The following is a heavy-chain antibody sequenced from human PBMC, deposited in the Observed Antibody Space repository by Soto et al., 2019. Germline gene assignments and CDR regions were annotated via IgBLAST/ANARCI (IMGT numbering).Heavy chain of an antibody. CDR2: IKQDGSEK. CDR1: GFTFSSYW. J-gene: IGHJ6*02. V-gene: IGHV3-7*05. D-gene: IGHD2-15*01. CDR3: ARDLTGWPGYCSGGSCYGLGGMDV. Sequence: GGSLRLSCAASGFTFSSYWMSWVRQAPGKGLEWVANIKQDGSEKYYVDSVKGRFTISRDNAKNSLYLQMNSLRAEDTAVYYCARDLTGWPGYCSGGSCYGLGGMDVWGQGTTVTVSS.